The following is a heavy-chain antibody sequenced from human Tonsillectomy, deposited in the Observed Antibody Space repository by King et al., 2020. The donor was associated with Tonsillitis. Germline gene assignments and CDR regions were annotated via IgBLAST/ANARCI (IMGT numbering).Heavy chain of an antibody. J-gene: IGHJ4*02. V-gene: IGHV1-46*01. D-gene: IGHD6-13*01. CDR2: INPSGGST. Sequence: VQLVESGAEVKKPGASVKVSCKASGYTFTSYYMHWVRQAPGQGLEWMGIINPSGGSTSYAQKFQGRVTMTRDASTSTVYMELSSLSSEDTAVYYCTTQTPEEAVAGTRPFDYWRQGTLVTVSS. CDR3: TTQTPEEAVAGTRPFDY. CDR1: GYTFTSYY.